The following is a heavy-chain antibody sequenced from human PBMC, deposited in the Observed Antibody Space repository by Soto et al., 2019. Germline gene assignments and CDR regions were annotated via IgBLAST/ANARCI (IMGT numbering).Heavy chain of an antibody. D-gene: IGHD4-17*01. J-gene: IGHJ4*02. CDR1: GFSFSVYG. Sequence: GGSLRLSCETSGFSFSVYGMHWVRQAPGKGLEWVAVIWYDASKQYYAASVEGRFTISRDNSKAILYLQMNSLRAEDTAVYYCAAWAEGATVVHWGQGTLGTVSS. V-gene: IGHV3-33*01. CDR3: AAWAEGATVVH. CDR2: IWYDASKQ.